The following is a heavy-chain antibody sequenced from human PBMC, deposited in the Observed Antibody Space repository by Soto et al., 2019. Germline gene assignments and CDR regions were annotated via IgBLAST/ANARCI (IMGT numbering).Heavy chain of an antibody. V-gene: IGHV1-8*02. J-gene: IGHJ3*02. D-gene: IGHD6-19*01. Sequence: ASVKVSCKASGYTFTSYGISWVRQATGQGLEWMGWMNPNSGNTGYAQKFQGRVTMTRNTSISTAYMELSSLRSEDTAVYYCAKRVAAHAFDIWGQGTMVTVSS. CDR2: MNPNSGNT. CDR1: GYTFTSYG. CDR3: AKRVAAHAFDI.